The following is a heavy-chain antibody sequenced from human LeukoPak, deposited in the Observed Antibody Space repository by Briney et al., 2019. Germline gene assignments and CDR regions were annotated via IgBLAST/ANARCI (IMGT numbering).Heavy chain of an antibody. Sequence: SETLSLTCTVSGGSISSYYWSWIRQPPGKGLEWIGYTYYSGSTNYNPSLKSRVTISVDTSKNQFSLKLSSVTAADTAVYYCARDSKDAFDIWGQGTMVTVSS. CDR1: GGSISSYY. V-gene: IGHV4-59*01. CDR3: ARDSKDAFDI. CDR2: TYYSGST. J-gene: IGHJ3*02.